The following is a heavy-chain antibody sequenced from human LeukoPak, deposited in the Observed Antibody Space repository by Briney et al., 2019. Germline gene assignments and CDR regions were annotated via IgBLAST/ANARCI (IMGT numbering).Heavy chain of an antibody. D-gene: IGHD2-15*01. CDR3: AREGYCSGGSCYPVGFDI. Sequence: SETLSLTCTVSGGSISSGSYYWGWIRQPPGKGLEWIGSIYYSGSTYYNPSLKSRVTISVDTSKNQFSLKLSSVTAADTAVYYCAREGYCSGGSCYPVGFDIWGQGTMVTVSS. J-gene: IGHJ3*02. CDR2: IYYSGST. V-gene: IGHV4-39*07. CDR1: GGSISSGSYY.